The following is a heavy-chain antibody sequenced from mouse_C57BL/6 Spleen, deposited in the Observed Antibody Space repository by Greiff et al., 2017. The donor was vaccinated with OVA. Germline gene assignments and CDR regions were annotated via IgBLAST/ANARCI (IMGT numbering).Heavy chain of an antibody. Sequence: EVQLQQSGPGLVKPSQSLSLTCSVTGYSITSGYYWNWIRQFPGNKLEWMGYISYDGSNNYNPSLKNRISITRDTSKNPFFLKLNSVTTEDTATYYCARHPSSMNFDYWGQGTTLTVSS. J-gene: IGHJ2*01. CDR3: ARHPSSMNFDY. D-gene: IGHD2-3*01. CDR1: GYSITSGYY. V-gene: IGHV3-6*01. CDR2: ISYDGSN.